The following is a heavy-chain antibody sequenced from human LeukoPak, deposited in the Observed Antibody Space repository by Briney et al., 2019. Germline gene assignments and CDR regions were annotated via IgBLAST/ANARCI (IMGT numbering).Heavy chain of an antibody. J-gene: IGHJ4*02. Sequence: GGSLRLSCAASGFTFSTYAMSCVREAPGKGLEWVSTISGSGANTYYADSVRGRFTISRDNSKNTLYLNMNSLRAEDTAVYYCAKESAGYTNPYYFDYWGQGTLVTVSS. D-gene: IGHD3-16*02. V-gene: IGHV3-23*01. CDR1: GFTFSTYA. CDR2: ISGSGANT. CDR3: AKESAGYTNPYYFDY.